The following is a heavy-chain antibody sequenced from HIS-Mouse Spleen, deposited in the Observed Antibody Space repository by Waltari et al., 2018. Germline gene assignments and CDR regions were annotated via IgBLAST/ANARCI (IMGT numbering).Heavy chain of an antibody. D-gene: IGHD6-13*01. CDR2: IYYSGRT. Sequence: QLQLQESGPGLVKPSETLSLTCTVSGRSISSSSYYRGWIRQPPGQGLGWIGSIYYSGRTYYNPSLKSRVTISVDTAKNQFSLKLSSVTAADTAVYYCAREIPYSSSWYDWYFDLWGRGTLVTVSS. CDR1: GRSISSSSYY. V-gene: IGHV4-39*07. J-gene: IGHJ2*01. CDR3: AREIPYSSSWYDWYFDL.